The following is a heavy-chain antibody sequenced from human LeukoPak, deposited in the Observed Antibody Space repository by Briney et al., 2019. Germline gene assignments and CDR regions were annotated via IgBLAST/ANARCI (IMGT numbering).Heavy chain of an antibody. V-gene: IGHV3-21*01. Sequence: PGGSLRLSCAASGFTFSSYSMNWVRQAPGKGLEWVSSINSSSGYIYYADSVKGRFTISRDNAKNSLYLQMNSLRAEDTAVYYCAWADYYDSSGQLIGGIPEYFQHWGQGTLVTVSS. J-gene: IGHJ1*01. CDR3: AWADYYDSSGQLIGGIPEYFQH. CDR1: GFTFSSYS. D-gene: IGHD3-22*01. CDR2: INSSSGYI.